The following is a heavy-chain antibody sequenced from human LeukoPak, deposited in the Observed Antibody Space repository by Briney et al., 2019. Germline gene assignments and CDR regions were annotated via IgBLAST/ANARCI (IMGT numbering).Heavy chain of an antibody. CDR1: GFTFSSYC. Sequence: GWSLRLSCAASGFTFSSYCMHWVRQAPGKGLEWVAVMWFDGSNIYYADSVKGRFTISRDNSKNTLYLQMNSLRAEDTAVYYCARDYSSSWLRFFDYWGQGTLVTVSS. J-gene: IGHJ4*02. CDR2: MWFDGSNI. CDR3: ARDYSSSWLRFFDY. D-gene: IGHD6-6*01. V-gene: IGHV3-33*01.